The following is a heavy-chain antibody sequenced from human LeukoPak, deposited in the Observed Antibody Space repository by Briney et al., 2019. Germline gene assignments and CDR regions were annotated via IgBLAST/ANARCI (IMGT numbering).Heavy chain of an antibody. CDR1: GFTFSFYS. CDR2: MSVSSGLI. Sequence: GGSLRLSCAASGFTFSFYSMNWVRQAPGKGLEWVSSMSVSSGLIYYADSVKGRFTVSRDNAKNSFYLQMNSLRAEDTAVYYCAREFGGSASGAGYWGQGTLVTVSS. D-gene: IGHD3-10*01. V-gene: IGHV3-21*01. J-gene: IGHJ4*02. CDR3: AREFGGSASGAGY.